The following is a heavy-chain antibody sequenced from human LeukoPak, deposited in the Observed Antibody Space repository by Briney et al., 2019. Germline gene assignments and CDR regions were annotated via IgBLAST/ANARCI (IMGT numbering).Heavy chain of an antibody. J-gene: IGHJ3*02. CDR1: GYPFTSND. CDR2: MNPNTGNT. CDR3: ARDYFGSGPYYAFEI. Sequence: ASVKVSCKASGYPFTSNDINWVRQATGQGLEWMGWMNPNTGNTGYAQKFQGRVTITRSTSISTAYMELSSLRSDDTAMYYCARDYFGSGPYYAFEIWGQGTMVTVSS. D-gene: IGHD3-10*01. V-gene: IGHV1-8*01.